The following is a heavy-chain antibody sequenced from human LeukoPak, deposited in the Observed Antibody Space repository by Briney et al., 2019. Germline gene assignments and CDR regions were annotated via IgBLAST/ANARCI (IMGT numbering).Heavy chain of an antibody. J-gene: IGHJ5*02. Sequence: ASVKVSCKASGYTFTSYYMRWVRQAPGQGLEWMGIINPSGGSTSYAQKFQGSVTMTRDTSTSTVYMELSSLRSEDTAVYYCARGDYDILTGYSYNWFDPWGQGTLVTVSS. CDR3: ARGDYDILTGYSYNWFDP. CDR1: GYTFTSYY. V-gene: IGHV1-46*01. CDR2: INPSGGST. D-gene: IGHD3-9*01.